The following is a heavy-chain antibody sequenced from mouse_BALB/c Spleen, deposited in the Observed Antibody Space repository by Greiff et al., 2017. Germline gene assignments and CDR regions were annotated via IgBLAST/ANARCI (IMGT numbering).Heavy chain of an antibody. CDR2: IWAGGST. CDR3: ARAPYGYDAAY. CDR1: GFSLTSYG. V-gene: IGHV2-9*02. Sequence: VQVVESGPGLVAPSQSLSITCTVSGFSLTSYGVHWVRQPPGKGLEWLGVIWAGGSTNYNSALMSRLSISKDNSKSQVFLKMNSLQTDDTARYYCARAPYGYDAAYWGQGTLVTVSA. D-gene: IGHD2-2*01. J-gene: IGHJ3*01.